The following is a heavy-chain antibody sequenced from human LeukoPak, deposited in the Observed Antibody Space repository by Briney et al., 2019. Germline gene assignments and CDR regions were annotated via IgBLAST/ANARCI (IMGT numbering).Heavy chain of an antibody. CDR2: IGGSGGTT. Sequence: GGSLRLSCAASGFTFSSYAMSWVRQAPGKGLEWVSIIGGSGGTTYYTDSVKGRFTISRDNSKNTLYLQMSSLRAEDTAVYYCAKDYFEASGYHFFDYWGQGTLVTVSS. J-gene: IGHJ4*02. V-gene: IGHV3-23*01. D-gene: IGHD3-22*01. CDR1: GFTFSSYA. CDR3: AKDYFEASGYHFFDY.